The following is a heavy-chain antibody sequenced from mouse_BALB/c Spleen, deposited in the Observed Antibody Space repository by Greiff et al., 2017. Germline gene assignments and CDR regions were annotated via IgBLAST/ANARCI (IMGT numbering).Heavy chain of an antibody. D-gene: IGHD2-1*01. CDR2: ISYDGSN. J-gene: IGHJ2*01. CDR3: ARIYYCNLFDY. Sequence: ESGPGLVKPSQSLSLTCSVTGYSITSGYYWNWIRQFPGNKLEWMGYISYDGSNNYNPSLKNRISITRDTSKNQFFLKLNSVTTEDTATYYCARIYYCNLFDYWGQGTTLTVSS. CDR1: GYSITSGYY. V-gene: IGHV3-6*02.